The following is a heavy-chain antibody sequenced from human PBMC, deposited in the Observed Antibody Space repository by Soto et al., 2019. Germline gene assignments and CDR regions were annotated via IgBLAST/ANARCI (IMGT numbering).Heavy chain of an antibody. CDR2: INPNSGDT. D-gene: IGHD3-10*01. Sequence: EASVKVSCKASGYTFTSYYMHWVRQAPGQGLEWLGWINPNSGDTNYAQKFQDRVTVTRDTSITTAYMGLSRLRSDDTAVYYCAKNLLVTLADALDIWGQGTMVTVSS. V-gene: IGHV1-2*02. CDR1: GYTFTSYY. CDR3: AKNLLVTLADALDI. J-gene: IGHJ3*02.